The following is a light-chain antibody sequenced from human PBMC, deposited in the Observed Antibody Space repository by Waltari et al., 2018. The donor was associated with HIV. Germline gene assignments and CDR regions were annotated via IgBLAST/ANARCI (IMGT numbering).Light chain of an antibody. J-gene: IGLJ2*01. CDR3: CSYAGSYTGV. Sequence: QSALTPPRSVSGSPGQSVTISCTRTSSDARGYHYVSWYQQHPGKAPKLMNYDVSKRPSGGPDRFSGTKCGNAASLTISGLQAEDAADYYCCSYAGSYTGVFGGGTKLTVL. V-gene: IGLV2-11*01. CDR1: SSDARGYHY. CDR2: DVS.